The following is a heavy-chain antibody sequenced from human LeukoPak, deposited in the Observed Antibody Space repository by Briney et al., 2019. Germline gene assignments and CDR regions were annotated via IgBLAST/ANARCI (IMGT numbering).Heavy chain of an antibody. Sequence: ASVKVSCKASGYTFTSYDINWVRQATGQGLEWMGWMNPNSGNTGYAQKFQGRVTMTRNTSISTAYMELSSLRSEDTAVYYCARAPVAAAGTEDDYWGQGTLVTVSS. CDR1: GYTFTSYD. D-gene: IGHD6-13*01. CDR2: MNPNSGNT. V-gene: IGHV1-8*01. J-gene: IGHJ4*02. CDR3: ARAPVAAAGTEDDY.